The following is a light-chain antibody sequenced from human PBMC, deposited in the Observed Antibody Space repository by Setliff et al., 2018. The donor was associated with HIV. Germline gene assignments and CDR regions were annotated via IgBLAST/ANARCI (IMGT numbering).Light chain of an antibody. CDR2: DVT. CDR1: SNDVGSYNY. CDR3: NSYTSTTFYV. V-gene: IGLV2-14*03. Sequence: QSALAQPASVSGTPGQSITISCTGASNDVGSYNYVSWYQQHPGKAPKLMIYDVTNRPSGVSDRFSGSKSGNTASLTISGLQAEDEADYYCNSYTSTTFYVFGSGTKVNVL. J-gene: IGLJ1*01.